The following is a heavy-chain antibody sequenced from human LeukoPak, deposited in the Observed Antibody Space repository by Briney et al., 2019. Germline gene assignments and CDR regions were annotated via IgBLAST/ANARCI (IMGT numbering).Heavy chain of an antibody. Sequence: PSETLSLTCTVSGGSIRSSYYYWGWIRQPPGKGLEWIGEINHSGSTNYNPSLKSRVTISVDTSKNQFSLNLNSVAAADTAVYHCARGQRELRTNWFDPWGQGTLVTVSS. CDR2: INHSGST. D-gene: IGHD6-25*01. V-gene: IGHV4-39*07. J-gene: IGHJ5*02. CDR3: ARGQRELRTNWFDP. CDR1: GGSIRSSYYY.